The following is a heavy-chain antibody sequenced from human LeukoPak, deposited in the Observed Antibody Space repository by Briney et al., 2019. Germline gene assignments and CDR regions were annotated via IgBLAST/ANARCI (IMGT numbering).Heavy chain of an antibody. J-gene: IGHJ6*03. V-gene: IGHV3-43D*03. D-gene: IGHD3-16*01. CDR1: GFTFDDYA. CDR3: AKDGRPGGYYYYYYMDV. CDR2: ISWDGGST. Sequence: PGGSLRLSCAASGFTFDDYAMHWVRQAPGKGLEWVSLISWDGGSTYYADSVKGRFTISRDNSKNSLYLQMNSLRAEDTALYYCAKDGRPGGYYYYYYMDVWGKGTTVTVSS.